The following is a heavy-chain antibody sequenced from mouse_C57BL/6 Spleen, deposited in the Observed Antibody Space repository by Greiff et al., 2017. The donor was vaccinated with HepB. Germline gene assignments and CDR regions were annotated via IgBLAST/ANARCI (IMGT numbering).Heavy chain of an antibody. Sequence: DVKLVESGGGLVKPGGSLKLSCAASGFTFSSYAMSWVRQTPEKRLEWVATISDGGSYTYYPDNVKGRFTISRDNAKNNLYLQMSHLKSEDTAMYYCARDPSYGNYDWYFDVWGTGTTVTVSS. V-gene: IGHV5-4*01. CDR1: GFTFSSYA. J-gene: IGHJ1*03. CDR3: ARDPSYGNYDWYFDV. CDR2: ISDGGSYT. D-gene: IGHD2-1*01.